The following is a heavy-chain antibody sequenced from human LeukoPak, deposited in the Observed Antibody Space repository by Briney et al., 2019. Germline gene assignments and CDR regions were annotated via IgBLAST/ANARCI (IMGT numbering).Heavy chain of an antibody. CDR1: GFTFSSYA. CDR2: ISGSGGST. Sequence: GGSLRLSCAASGFTFSSYAMRWVRQAPGKGLEWVSAISGSGGSTYYADSVKGRFTISRDNSKNTLYLQMNSLRAEDTAVYYCAKDFGGIVVVPAAIGVPFDYWGQGTLVTVSS. CDR3: AKDFGGIVVVPAAIGVPFDY. D-gene: IGHD2-2*02. V-gene: IGHV3-23*01. J-gene: IGHJ4*02.